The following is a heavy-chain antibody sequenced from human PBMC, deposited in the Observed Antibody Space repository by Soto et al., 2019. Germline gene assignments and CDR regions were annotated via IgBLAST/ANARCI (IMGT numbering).Heavy chain of an antibody. CDR3: AKAGSLRFLEWLFYFDY. D-gene: IGHD3-3*01. CDR1: GFTFSSYA. V-gene: IGHV3-23*01. CDR2: ISGSGGST. J-gene: IGHJ4*02. Sequence: GGSLRLSCAASGFTFSSYAMSWVRQAPGKGLEWVSAISGSGGSTYYADSVKGRFTISRDNSKNTLYLQMNSLRAEDMAVYYCAKAGSLRFLEWLFYFDYWGQGT.